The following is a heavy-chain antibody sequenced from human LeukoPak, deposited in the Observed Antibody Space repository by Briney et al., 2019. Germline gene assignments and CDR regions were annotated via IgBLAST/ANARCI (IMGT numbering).Heavy chain of an antibody. J-gene: IGHJ5*02. CDR2: IHYSKIT. Sequence: SETLSLTCTVSGYSISSGFYWGWIRQSPGKGLDWIGSIHYSKITFYNPSLKSRVTMSLDTSKNRFSLNLNSVTAADTAVYYCARGPYCSGGSCWFDPWGQGTLVTVSS. V-gene: IGHV4-38-2*02. D-gene: IGHD2-15*01. CDR1: GYSISSGFY. CDR3: ARGPYCSGGSCWFDP.